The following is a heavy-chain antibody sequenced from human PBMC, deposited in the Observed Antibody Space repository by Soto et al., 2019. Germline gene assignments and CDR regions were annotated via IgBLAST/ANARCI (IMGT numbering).Heavy chain of an antibody. V-gene: IGHV4-61*01. D-gene: IGHD6-13*01. CDR1: GGSVKSDTYF. J-gene: IGHJ4*02. CDR3: ARHSNEYRKSLDY. Sequence: SETLSLTCTVSGGSVKSDTYFWSWIRQPPGKGLEWIGYIYYSGSTNHNPSLKSRVTISVDTSKNQFSLKLSSVTAADTAVYYCARHSNEYRKSLDYWGQGTLVTVSS. CDR2: IYYSGST.